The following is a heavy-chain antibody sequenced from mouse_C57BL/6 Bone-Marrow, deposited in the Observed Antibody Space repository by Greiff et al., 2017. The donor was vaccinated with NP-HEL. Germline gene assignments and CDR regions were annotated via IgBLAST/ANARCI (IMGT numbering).Heavy chain of an antibody. J-gene: IGHJ4*01. CDR3: ARGSNYFYYAMDY. CDR1: GFTFSDYG. D-gene: IGHD2-5*01. CDR2: ISNLAYSI. Sequence: EVKLMESGGGLVQPGGSLKLSCAASGFTFSDYGMAWVRQAPRKGPEWVAFISNLAYSIYYADTVTGRFTSSRENAKNTLYLEMSSLRSEDTAMYYCARGSNYFYYAMDYWGQGTSVTVSS. V-gene: IGHV5-15*01.